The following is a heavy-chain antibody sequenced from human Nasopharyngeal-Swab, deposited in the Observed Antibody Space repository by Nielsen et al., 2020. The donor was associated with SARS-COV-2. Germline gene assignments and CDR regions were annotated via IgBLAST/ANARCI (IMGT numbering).Heavy chain of an antibody. V-gene: IGHV3-7*01. J-gene: IGHJ6*02. D-gene: IGHD3-22*01. CDR1: GFTFSSYW. Sequence: GGSLRLSCAASGFTFSSYWMSWVRQAPGKGLEWVAIIKQDGSEKYYVDSVKGRFTISRDNAKNSLYLQMNSLRAEDTAVYYCARDQYYDSSGYYYYGMDVWGQGTTVTVSS. CDR2: IKQDGSEK. CDR3: ARDQYYDSSGYYYYGMDV.